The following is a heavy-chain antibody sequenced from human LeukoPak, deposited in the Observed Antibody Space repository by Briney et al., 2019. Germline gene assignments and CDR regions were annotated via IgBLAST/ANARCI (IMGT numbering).Heavy chain of an antibody. V-gene: IGHV3-21*01. D-gene: IGHD3-22*01. CDR2: ISSSSSYI. CDR3: ARDLDSSGYFEY. J-gene: IGHJ4*02. Sequence: GGSLRLSCAASGFTFSSYSMNWVRQAPGKGLEWVSSISSSSSYIYYADSVKGRFTISRDNAKNSLYLQMSSLRAEDTALYYCARDLDSSGYFEYWGREPWSPSPQ. CDR1: GFTFSSYS.